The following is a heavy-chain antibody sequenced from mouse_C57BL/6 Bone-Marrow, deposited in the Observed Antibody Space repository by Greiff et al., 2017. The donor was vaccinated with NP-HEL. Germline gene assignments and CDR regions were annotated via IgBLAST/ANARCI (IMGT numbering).Heavy chain of an antibody. CDR2: INSDGGST. V-gene: IGHV5-2*01. D-gene: IGHD4-1*01. CDR1: EYEFPAYY. J-gene: IGHJ4*01. Sequence: EVQLMESGGGLVQPGESLKLSCESYEYEFPAYYMSWVRKSPEKRLELVGAINSDGGSTCSPDTLEGRFIISRDNTKKTLDLQMSSLRSEDTALYYCARMGRGYNAMDYWGQGTSVTVSS. CDR3: ARMGRGYNAMDY.